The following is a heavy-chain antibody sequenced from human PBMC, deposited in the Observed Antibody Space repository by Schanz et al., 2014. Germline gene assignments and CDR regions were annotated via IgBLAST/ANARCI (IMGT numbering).Heavy chain of an antibody. Sequence: QLQLVQSGAEVKKPGSSVKVSCKLSGGTFSSYTISWMRQAPGQGLEWMGKIIPVLNIATYAQRFQGRVSITADRSTSTAYMELSSLRSEDTAVYYCARGRTFDYWGQGTLXTVSS. V-gene: IGHV1-69*02. J-gene: IGHJ4*02. CDR2: IIPVLNIA. CDR1: GGTFSSYT. CDR3: ARGRTFDY.